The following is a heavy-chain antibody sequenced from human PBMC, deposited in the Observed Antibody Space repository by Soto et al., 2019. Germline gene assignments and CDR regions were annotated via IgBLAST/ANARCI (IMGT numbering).Heavy chain of an antibody. J-gene: IGHJ6*02. V-gene: IGHV1-69*06. CDR1: GGTFSSYA. D-gene: IGHD3-16*01. CDR2: IIPIFGTA. Sequence: GASVKVSCKASGGTFSSYAISWVRQAPGQGLEWMGGIIPIFGTANYAQKFQGRVTITADKSTSTAYMELSSLRSEDTAVYYCARSELDMITFGGSINYYGMDVWGQGTTVTVSS. CDR3: ARSELDMITFGGSINYYGMDV.